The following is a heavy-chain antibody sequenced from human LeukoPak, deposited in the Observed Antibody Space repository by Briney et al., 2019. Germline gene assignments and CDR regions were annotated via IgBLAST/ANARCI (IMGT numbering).Heavy chain of an antibody. V-gene: IGHV3-30*18. CDR1: GFPFSSYA. CDR3: AKGGRWTGQDAYGY. CDR2: ISYDGSNK. J-gene: IGHJ4*02. D-gene: IGHD3-10*01. Sequence: GGSLRLSCAASGFPFSSYAMHWVRQAPGKGLEWVAVISYDGSNKYYADSVKGRFTNSRDNSKNTLYLQMNSLRAEDTAVYYCAKGGRWTGQDAYGYWGQGTLVTVSS.